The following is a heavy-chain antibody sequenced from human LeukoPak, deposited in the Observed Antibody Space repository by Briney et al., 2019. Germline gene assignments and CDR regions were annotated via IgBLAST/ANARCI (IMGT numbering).Heavy chain of an antibody. V-gene: IGHV4-30-2*01. CDR1: GGSISSGGYS. D-gene: IGHD3-22*01. CDR2: IYHSGST. J-gene: IGHJ4*02. Sequence: PSETLSLTCAVSGGSISSGGYSWSWIRQPPGKGLEWIGYIYHSGSTYYNPSLKSRVTISVDRSKNQFSLKLSSVTAADTAVYYCARVYYYDSSGYQRDNYFDYWGQGTLVTVSS. CDR3: ARVYYYDSSGYQRDNYFDY.